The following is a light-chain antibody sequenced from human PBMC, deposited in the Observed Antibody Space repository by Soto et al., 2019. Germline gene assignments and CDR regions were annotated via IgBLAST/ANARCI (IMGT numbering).Light chain of an antibody. CDR1: QGISSY. J-gene: IGKJ1*01. CDR3: QHYNSYGT. V-gene: IGKV1-9*01. CDR2: AAS. Sequence: DIQFTQSPSFLSASVGDRVTITCRASQGISSYLAWYQQKPGKAPKLLIYAASTLQTGVPSRFSGSGSGTEFTLTISSLQPDDFATYDCQHYNSYGTFGQGTKVDIK.